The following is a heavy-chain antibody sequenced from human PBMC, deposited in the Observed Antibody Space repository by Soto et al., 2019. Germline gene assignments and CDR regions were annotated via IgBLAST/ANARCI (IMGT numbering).Heavy chain of an antibody. CDR1: GFSLSNARMG. V-gene: IGHV2-26*01. J-gene: IGHJ5*02. CDR3: ARNIEYSSPRFDP. D-gene: IGHD6-6*01. CDR2: IFSNDEK. Sequence: QVTLKESGPVLVKPTETLTLTCTVSGFSLSNARMGVSWIRQPPGKALEWLAHIFSNDEKSYSTSLKSRLTISNKTSKSQVDLTITTMDPVDTATYSCARNIEYSSPRFDPWGQGTLVTVSS.